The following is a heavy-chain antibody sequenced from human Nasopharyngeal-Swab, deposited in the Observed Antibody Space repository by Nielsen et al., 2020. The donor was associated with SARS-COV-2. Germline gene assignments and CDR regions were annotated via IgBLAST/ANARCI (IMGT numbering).Heavy chain of an antibody. V-gene: IGHV4-31*03. J-gene: IGHJ4*02. CDR3: ARGFLGSYYGSGAHFDY. D-gene: IGHD3-10*01. CDR2: IYYSGST. CDR1: GGSISSGGYY. Sequence: SETLSLTFTVSGGSISSGGYYWTWIRQPPGKGLEWIGYIYYSGSTYYNPSPKSRVTISVDTSKNQFSLKLSSVTAADTAVYYCARGFLGSYYGSGAHFDYWGQGTLVTVSS.